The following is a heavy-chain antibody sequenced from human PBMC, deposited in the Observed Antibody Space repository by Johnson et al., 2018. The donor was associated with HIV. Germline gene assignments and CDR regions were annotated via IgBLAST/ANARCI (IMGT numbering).Heavy chain of an antibody. CDR1: GFTFTDHY. Sequence: VQLVESGGGLVQPGGSLRLSCAASGFTFTDHYMDWVRQAPGKGLEWVGRTRNKAHSCTTEYAASVKGRFTISRDDSKNSLYLQMNSLKSEDTAVYYCATGASSTWSLGALDIWGQGTMVTVSS. V-gene: IGHV3-72*01. J-gene: IGHJ3*02. D-gene: IGHD6-13*01. CDR2: TRNKAHSCTT. CDR3: ATGASSTWSLGALDI.